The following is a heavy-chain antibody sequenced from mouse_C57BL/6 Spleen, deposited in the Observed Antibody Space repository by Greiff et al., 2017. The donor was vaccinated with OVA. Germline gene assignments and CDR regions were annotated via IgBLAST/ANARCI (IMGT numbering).Heavy chain of an antibody. CDR2: ISTYYGDA. Sequence: LQESGPELVRPGVSVKISCKGSGYTFTDYAMHWVKQSHAKSLEWIGVISTYYGDASYNQKFKDKATMTVDKSSSTAYMELARLTSEDTAVYYGARVGVGLRRGSFDYWGQGTTLTVSS. J-gene: IGHJ2*01. CDR3: ARVGVGLRRGSFDY. V-gene: IGHV1-67*01. CDR1: GYTFTDYA. D-gene: IGHD2-4*01.